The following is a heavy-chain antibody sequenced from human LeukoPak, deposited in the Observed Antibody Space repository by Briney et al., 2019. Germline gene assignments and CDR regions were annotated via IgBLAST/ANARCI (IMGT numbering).Heavy chain of an antibody. Sequence: GGSLRLSCAASGFTFHFYSMTWVRQAPGKGLEWVSYISSRSSTIYYTDSVKGRFTVSRDNAKNSLNLQMNSLRAEDTAVYYCARGGRITMVRGVIMPFDYWGQGTLVTVSS. CDR1: GFTFHFYS. D-gene: IGHD3-10*01. V-gene: IGHV3-48*01. CDR3: ARGGRITMVRGVIMPFDY. CDR2: ISSRSSTI. J-gene: IGHJ4*02.